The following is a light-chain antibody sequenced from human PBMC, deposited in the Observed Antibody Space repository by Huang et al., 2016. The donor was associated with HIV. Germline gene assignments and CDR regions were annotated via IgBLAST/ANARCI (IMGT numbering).Light chain of an antibody. CDR3: QQSYSTLRT. V-gene: IGKV1-39*01. CDR1: QSISSY. Sequence: DIQMTQSPSSLSASVGDRVTITCRASQSISSYLNLDQQKPGKAPKLLIYAASSLQSGVPSRFSGSGSGTDFTLTISSLQPEDFATYFCQQSYSTLRTFGQGTKLEIK. J-gene: IGKJ2*01. CDR2: AAS.